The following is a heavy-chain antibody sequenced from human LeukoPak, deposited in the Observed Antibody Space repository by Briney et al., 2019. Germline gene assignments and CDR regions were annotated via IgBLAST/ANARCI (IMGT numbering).Heavy chain of an antibody. CDR2: ILYDGSNK. J-gene: IGHJ4*02. CDR3: AKGLRGIPGY. Sequence: GGSLRLSCAASGFTFSHHGVHWVRQAPGKGLEWVAFILYDGSNKYYADSVKGRFTISRDNSKNTLYLQMNSLRAEDTAVYYCAKGLRGIPGYWGQGTLVTVSS. V-gene: IGHV3-30*02. CDR1: GFTFSHHG. D-gene: IGHD3-10*01.